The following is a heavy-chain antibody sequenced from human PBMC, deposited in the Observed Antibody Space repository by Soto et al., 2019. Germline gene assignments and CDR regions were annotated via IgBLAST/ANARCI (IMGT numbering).Heavy chain of an antibody. V-gene: IGHV4-30-4*01. CDR3: ARNGALDY. J-gene: IGHJ4*02. D-gene: IGHD2-8*01. CDR2: ILYSGTT. CDR1: GGSISSGDYY. Sequence: QVQLQESGPGLVKPSQTLSLTCTVSGGSISSGDYYWSWIRQPPGKGLVWIGYILYSGTTNYNPSLERRLTISVDTSKNQFSLKLTSVTAADTAVYYCARNGALDYWGRGTLVTVSS.